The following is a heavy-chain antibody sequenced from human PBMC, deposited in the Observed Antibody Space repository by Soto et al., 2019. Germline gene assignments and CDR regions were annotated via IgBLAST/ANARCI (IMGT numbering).Heavy chain of an antibody. Sequence: LSLTCTVSGGSVSSGDYYWSWIRQPPGKGLEWIGYIYYSGSTNYNPSLKSRVTISLDTSKNQFSLKLTSVTAADTAVYYCARIPVDTYMINWFDPWGQGTLVTVSS. CDR3: ARIPVDTYMINWFDP. V-gene: IGHV4-61*08. D-gene: IGHD5-18*01. CDR2: IYYSGST. CDR1: GGSVSSGDYY. J-gene: IGHJ5*02.